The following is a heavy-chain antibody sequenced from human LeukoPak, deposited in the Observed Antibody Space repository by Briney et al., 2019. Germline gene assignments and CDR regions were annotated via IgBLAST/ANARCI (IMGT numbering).Heavy chain of an antibody. CDR1: GGSISSGSYY. V-gene: IGHV4-61*02. CDR2: IYTSGST. J-gene: IGHJ5*02. D-gene: IGHD1-14*01. Sequence: PSETLSLTCTVSGGSISSGSYYWSWIRQPAGKGLEWIGRIYTSGSTNYNPSLKSRVTMSVDTSKNQFSLKLSSVTAADTAVYYCARDNNHSKNRRSSHDWFDPWGQGTLVTVSS. CDR3: ARDNNHSKNRRSSHDWFDP.